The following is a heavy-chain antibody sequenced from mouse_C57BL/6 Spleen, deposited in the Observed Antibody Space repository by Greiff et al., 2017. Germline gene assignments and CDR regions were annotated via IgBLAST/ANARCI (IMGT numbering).Heavy chain of an antibody. V-gene: IGHV1-78*01. D-gene: IGHD1-1*01. Sequence: VQLQESDAELVKPGASVKISCKVSGYTFTDHTIHWMKQRPEQGLEWIGYIYPRDGSTKYNEKFKGKATLTADKSSSTAYMQLNSLTSEDSAVYFCARGNYYGSIPWYFDVWGTGTTVTVSS. CDR3: ARGNYYGSIPWYFDV. J-gene: IGHJ1*03. CDR2: IYPRDGST. CDR1: GYTFTDHT.